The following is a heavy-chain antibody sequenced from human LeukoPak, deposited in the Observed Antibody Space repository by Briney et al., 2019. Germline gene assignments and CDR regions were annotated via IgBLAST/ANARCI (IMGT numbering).Heavy chain of an antibody. CDR3: VRLPGNCGGACYLYTIDF. Sequence: SETLSLTCTVSGGSISSYYWSWIRQPPGKGLEWIGYIYYSVSTNYNPSLKSRVTISVDTPKNQFSLRLSSVTAADTAVFYCVRLPGNCGGACYLYTIDFWGQGTLVTVSS. D-gene: IGHD2-21*02. CDR2: IYYSVST. J-gene: IGHJ4*02. CDR1: GGSISSYY. V-gene: IGHV4-59*08.